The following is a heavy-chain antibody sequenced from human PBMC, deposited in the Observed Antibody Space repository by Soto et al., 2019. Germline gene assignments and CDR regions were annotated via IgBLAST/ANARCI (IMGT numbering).Heavy chain of an antibody. V-gene: IGHV1-18*01. J-gene: IGHJ4*02. CDR3: AIHAAYSDYFDY. Sequence: ASLKVSCKASGYTFTSYGISWVRQAPGQGLEWMGWISAYNGNTNYAQKLQGRVTMTTDTSTSTAYMELRSLRSDDTAVYYCAIHAAYSDYFDYWGQGTLVTVSS. CDR2: ISAYNGNT. D-gene: IGHD6-13*01. CDR1: GYTFTSYG.